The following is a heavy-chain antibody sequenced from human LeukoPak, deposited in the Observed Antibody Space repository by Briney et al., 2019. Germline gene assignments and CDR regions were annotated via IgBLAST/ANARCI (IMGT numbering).Heavy chain of an antibody. J-gene: IGHJ4*02. CDR3: ASGDDYDSSGMSGY. CDR1: GGSISSSSYY. D-gene: IGHD3-22*01. V-gene: IGHV4-39*07. Sequence: SETLSLTCTVSGGSISSSSYYWGWIRQPPGKGLEWIGSIYYSGSTYYNPSLKSRVTISVDTSKNQFSLKLSSVTAADTAVYYCASGDDYDSSGMSGYWGQGTLVTVSS. CDR2: IYYSGST.